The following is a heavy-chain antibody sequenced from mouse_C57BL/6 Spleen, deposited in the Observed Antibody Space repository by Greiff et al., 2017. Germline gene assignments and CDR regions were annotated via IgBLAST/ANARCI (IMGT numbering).Heavy chain of an antibody. CDR3: TTYYYGSSPYFDY. Sequence: EVKLMESGAELVRPGASVKLSCTASGFNIKDYYMHWVKQRPEQGLEWIGRIDPEDGDTEYAPKFQGKATLTADTSSNTAYLQLSSLTSEDTAVYYCTTYYYGSSPYFDYWGQGTTLTVSS. D-gene: IGHD1-1*01. CDR2: IDPEDGDT. J-gene: IGHJ2*01. CDR1: GFNIKDYY. V-gene: IGHV14-1*01.